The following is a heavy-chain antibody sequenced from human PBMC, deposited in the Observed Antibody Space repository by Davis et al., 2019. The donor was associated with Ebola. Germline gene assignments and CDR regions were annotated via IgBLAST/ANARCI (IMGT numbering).Heavy chain of an antibody. Sequence: GESLKISCAASGFTFSSYGMHWVRQAPGKGLEWVAVIWYDGSNKYYADSVKGRFTISRDNSKNTLYLQMNSLRAEDTAVYYCARDGYSGYDPDYWGQGTLVTVSS. CDR1: GFTFSSYG. J-gene: IGHJ4*02. CDR3: ARDGYSGYDPDY. CDR2: IWYDGSNK. D-gene: IGHD5-12*01. V-gene: IGHV3-33*01.